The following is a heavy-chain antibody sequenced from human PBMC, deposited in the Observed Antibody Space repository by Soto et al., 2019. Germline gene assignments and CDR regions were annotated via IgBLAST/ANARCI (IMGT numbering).Heavy chain of an antibody. V-gene: IGHV4-4*07. CDR3: ARGFGSSWYYFDY. J-gene: IGHJ4*02. CDR2: IYTNGGT. CDR1: GGSISDYY. Sequence: KSSETLSLTCTVSGGSISDYYWTWIRQPAGKGLEWIGRIYTNGGTNYNPSLKSRVSMSVDTSKNQFSLKLTSVTAADTAVYYCARGFGSSWYYFDYWGQGTLVTVS. D-gene: IGHD6-13*01.